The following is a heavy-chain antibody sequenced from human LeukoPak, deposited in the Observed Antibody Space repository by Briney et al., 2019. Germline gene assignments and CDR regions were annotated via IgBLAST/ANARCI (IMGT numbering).Heavy chain of an antibody. J-gene: IGHJ4*02. CDR2: IRYDGSNK. CDR1: GFTFSSYG. Sequence: GGSLRLSCAASGFTFSSYGMHWVRQAPGKGLEWVAFIRYDGSNKYYADSVKGRFTISRDNSKNTLYLQMNSLRAEDTAVYYCAKDLDVPAASFDYWGQGTLVTVSS. CDR3: AKDLDVPAASFDY. D-gene: IGHD2-2*01. V-gene: IGHV3-30*02.